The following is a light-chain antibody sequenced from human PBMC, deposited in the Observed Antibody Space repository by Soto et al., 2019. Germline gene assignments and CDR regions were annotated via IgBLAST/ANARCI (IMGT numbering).Light chain of an antibody. Sequence: QSALAQPASVSGSPGQSIAISCAGTSNDVGSYNLVSWYQHHPGKAPKLMIYGGSKRPSGVSDRFSGSKSGNTASLTISGLQADDEADYYCCSFAGNSNYVFGTGTKLTVL. J-gene: IGLJ1*01. CDR3: CSFAGNSNYV. CDR1: SNDVGSYNL. V-gene: IGLV2-23*01. CDR2: GGS.